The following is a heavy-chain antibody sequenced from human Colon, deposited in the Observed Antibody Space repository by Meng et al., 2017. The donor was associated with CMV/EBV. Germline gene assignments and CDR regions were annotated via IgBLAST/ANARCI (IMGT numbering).Heavy chain of an antibody. J-gene: IGHJ4*02. CDR2: ISYDGSHE. Sequence: GGSLRLSCAASGFTFSNYAMHWVRQAPGKGLEWVAVISYDGSHEYYADSVRGRFTISRDNSKNTLYLQMNSLRAEDTGVYYCARDTISGVVAFDYWGQGTLVTVSS. D-gene: IGHD3-3*01. V-gene: IGHV3-30-3*01. CDR3: ARDTISGVVAFDY. CDR1: GFTFSNYA.